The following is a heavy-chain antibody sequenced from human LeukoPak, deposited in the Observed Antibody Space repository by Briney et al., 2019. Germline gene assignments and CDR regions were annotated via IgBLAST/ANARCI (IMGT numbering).Heavy chain of an antibody. CDR2: INHSGST. CDR3: ARAPLLDIAAAGKLRILRY. V-gene: IGHV4-34*01. CDR1: GGSFSGYY. J-gene: IGHJ4*02. Sequence: SETLSLTCAVYGGSFSGYYWSWIRQPPGKGLEWIGEINHSGSTNYNPSLKSRVTISVDTSKNQFSLKLSSVTAADTAVYYCARAPLLDIAAAGKLRILRYWGQGTLVTVSS. D-gene: IGHD6-13*01.